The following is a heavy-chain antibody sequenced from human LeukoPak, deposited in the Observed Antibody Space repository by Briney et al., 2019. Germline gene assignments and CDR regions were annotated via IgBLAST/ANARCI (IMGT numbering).Heavy chain of an antibody. Sequence: SETPSLTCTVSGGSISSYYWSWIRQPPGKGLEWIGYIYYSGSTNYNPSLKSRVTISVDTSKNQFSLKLSSVTAADTAVYYCARHWGALDYWGQGTLVTVSS. CDR1: GGSISSYY. CDR2: IYYSGST. CDR3: ARHWGALDY. V-gene: IGHV4-59*08. D-gene: IGHD1-26*01. J-gene: IGHJ4*02.